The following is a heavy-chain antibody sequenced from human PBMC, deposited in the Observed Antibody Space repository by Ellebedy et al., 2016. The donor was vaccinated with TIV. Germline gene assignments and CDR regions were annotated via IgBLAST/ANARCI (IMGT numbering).Heavy chain of an antibody. CDR2: INSDGSIT. J-gene: IGHJ3*01. D-gene: IGHD3-10*02. V-gene: IGHV3-74*01. CDR1: GFTFSNYW. CDR3: VRAPKMFSPFDF. Sequence: GESLKISCAASGFTFSNYWMHWVRQAPGKGLVWVSRINSDGSITNYADSVKGRFTVSRNNAKNTLYLQMSNLRAEDTAVYYCVRAPKMFSPFDFWGQGTMVTVSS.